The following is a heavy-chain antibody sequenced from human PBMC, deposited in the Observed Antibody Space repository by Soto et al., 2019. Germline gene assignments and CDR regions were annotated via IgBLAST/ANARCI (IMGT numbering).Heavy chain of an antibody. Sequence: EVQLVESGGGLVQPGGSLRLSCAASGFSFSAHDLNWFRQAPGKGLEWISYIDPSGNTMHYADSVKGRFTISRDNAKNSLYLQMNSLRAEDTAVYYCARDTPGLEALDYWVQGTLVTFSS. J-gene: IGHJ4*02. CDR2: IDPSGNTM. D-gene: IGHD3-22*01. V-gene: IGHV3-48*03. CDR1: GFSFSAHD. CDR3: ARDTPGLEALDY.